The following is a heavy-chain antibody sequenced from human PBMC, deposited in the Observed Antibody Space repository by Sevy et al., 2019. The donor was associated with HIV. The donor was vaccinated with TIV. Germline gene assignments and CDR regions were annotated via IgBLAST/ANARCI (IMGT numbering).Heavy chain of an antibody. J-gene: IGHJ4*02. V-gene: IGHV3-30*04. CDR3: ARFVGYCSGGRCSIIDF. D-gene: IGHD2-15*01. CDR1: GFSLSDHA. Sequence: GGSMRLSCAASGFSLSDHAVSWVRQTPGKGLEWLQVISYNGRNQYYADSVKGRFTISKDDSKNTLYLQLNSLRAEDTAVYYCARFVGYCSGGRCSIIDFWGQGTLVTVSS. CDR2: ISYNGRNQ.